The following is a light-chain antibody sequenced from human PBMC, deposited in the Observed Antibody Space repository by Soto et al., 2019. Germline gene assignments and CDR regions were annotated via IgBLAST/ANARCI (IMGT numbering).Light chain of an antibody. CDR2: AAS. V-gene: IGKV1-39*01. CDR3: QQTYTIPFT. Sequence: IQLTQSPSSLSASVGDRVTITCRASQGISSYLAWYQQKPGKAPKLLIYAASTLQSGVPSRFSGRGSGTDFSLTISSLRLEDFATYFCQQTYTIPFTFGGGTKVDIK. J-gene: IGKJ4*01. CDR1: QGISSY.